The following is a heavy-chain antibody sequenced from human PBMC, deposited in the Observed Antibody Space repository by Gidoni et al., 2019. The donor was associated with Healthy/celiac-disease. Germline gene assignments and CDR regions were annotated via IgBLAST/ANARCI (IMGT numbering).Heavy chain of an antibody. CDR1: GGTFSSYA. CDR3: ARADRFGQQLGLDAFDI. J-gene: IGHJ3*02. CDR2: IIPIFGTA. V-gene: IGHV1-69*01. D-gene: IGHD6-13*01. Sequence: QVQLVQSGAEVKKPGSSVKVSCKASGGTFSSYAISWVRQAPGQGLEWMGGIIPIFGTANYAQKFQGRVTITADESTSTAYMELSSLRSEDTAVYYCARADRFGQQLGLDAFDIWGQGTMVTVSS.